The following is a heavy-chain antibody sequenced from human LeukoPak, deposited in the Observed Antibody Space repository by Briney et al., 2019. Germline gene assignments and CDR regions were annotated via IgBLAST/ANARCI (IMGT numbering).Heavy chain of an antibody. CDR3: AKDRRRDGFTFAFDI. CDR1: GFTFSSYA. D-gene: IGHD5-24*01. J-gene: IGHJ3*02. V-gene: IGHV3-64*01. CDR2: ISSNGGST. Sequence: GGSLRLSCAASGFTFSSYAMHWVRQAPGKGLEYVSAISSNGGSTYYANSVKGRFTISRDNSKNTLYLQMGSLRAEDMAVYYCAKDRRRDGFTFAFDIWGQGTMVTVSS.